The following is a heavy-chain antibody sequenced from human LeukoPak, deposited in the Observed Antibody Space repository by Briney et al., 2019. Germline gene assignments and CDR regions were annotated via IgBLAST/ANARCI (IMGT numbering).Heavy chain of an antibody. CDR1: GFTFSSYE. D-gene: IGHD3-10*02. J-gene: IGHJ6*04. CDR2: ISSSGSTI. CDR3: AELGITMIGGA. Sequence: GSLRLSCAASGFTFSSYEMNWVRQAPGKGLEWVSYISSSGSTIYYADSVKGRFTISRDNAKNSLYLQMNSLRAEDTAVYYCAELGITMIGGAWGKGTTVPISS. V-gene: IGHV3-48*03.